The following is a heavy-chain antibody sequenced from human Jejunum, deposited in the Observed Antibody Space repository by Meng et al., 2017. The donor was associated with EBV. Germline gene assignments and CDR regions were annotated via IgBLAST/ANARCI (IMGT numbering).Heavy chain of an antibody. Sequence: QWQLQESGPGLVKSSETLSLTCTVSGGSISNNLYYWGWIRQPPGKGLEWIGTIYYSGNTYYSPSLKSRVTISVDTSKNQFSLQLNSVTAADTAVYYCARYSSSSGWLDPWGQGTLVTVSS. CDR1: GGSISNNLYY. J-gene: IGHJ5*02. D-gene: IGHD6-19*01. CDR3: ARYSSSSGWLDP. V-gene: IGHV4-39*07. CDR2: IYYSGNT.